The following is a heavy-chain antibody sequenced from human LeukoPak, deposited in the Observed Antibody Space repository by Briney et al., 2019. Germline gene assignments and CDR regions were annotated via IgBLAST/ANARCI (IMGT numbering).Heavy chain of an antibody. J-gene: IGHJ4*02. V-gene: IGHV4-59*12. CDR1: GGSISSYY. CDR3: VRGSPDYFFDY. Sequence: SETLSLTCTVSGGSISSYYWTWIRQPPGKGLEWIGCIYYSGSTNYNPSLKSRVTISVDTSKNQFSLKLNSVTAADTAVYYCVRGSPDYFFDYWGQGTLVTVSS. D-gene: IGHD1-14*01. CDR2: IYYSGST.